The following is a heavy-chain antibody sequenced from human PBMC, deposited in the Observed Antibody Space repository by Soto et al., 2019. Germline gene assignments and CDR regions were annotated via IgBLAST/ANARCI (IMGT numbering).Heavy chain of an antibody. CDR3: ANRDTSMITRYYYGMDV. Sequence: PGGSLRLSCAASGFAFSNYGMSWVRQAPGKGLEWVSAISGSGGSTYYADSVKGRFAISRDNSKNTLYLQMNSLRAEDTAVYYCANRDTSMITRYYYGMDVWGQGTTVTV. D-gene: IGHD5-18*01. J-gene: IGHJ6*02. CDR2: ISGSGGST. V-gene: IGHV3-23*01. CDR1: GFAFSNYG.